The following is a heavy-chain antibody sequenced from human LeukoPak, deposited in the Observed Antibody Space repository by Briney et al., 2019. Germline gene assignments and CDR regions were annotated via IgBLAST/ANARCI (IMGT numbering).Heavy chain of an antibody. Sequence: ASVKVSCKASGYTFTSYGISWVRQAPGQGLEWMGWISAYNGNTDYAQKLQGRVTMTTDTSTSTAYMELRSLRSDDTAVYYCARGSFYDFWSCPIEFDYWGQGTLVTVSS. CDR2: ISAYNGNT. CDR1: GYTFTSYG. J-gene: IGHJ4*02. CDR3: ARGSFYDFWSCPIEFDY. D-gene: IGHD3-3*01. V-gene: IGHV1-18*01.